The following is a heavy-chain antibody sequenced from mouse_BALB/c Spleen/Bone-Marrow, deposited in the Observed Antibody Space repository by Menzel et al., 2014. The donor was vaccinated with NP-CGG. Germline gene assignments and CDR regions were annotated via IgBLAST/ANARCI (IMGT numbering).Heavy chain of an antibody. J-gene: IGHJ2*01. CDR2: IYPGSGST. V-gene: IGHV1S22*01. Sequence: GGELVRPGASVKLSCKASGYTFTSYWMHWVKQRHGQGLEWIGNIYPGSGSTNYDEKFKSKGTLTVDTSSSTAYMHLSRLRSEDSAVYYCSSWDFWGQGTTLTVSS. CDR3: SSWDF. CDR1: GYTFTSYW.